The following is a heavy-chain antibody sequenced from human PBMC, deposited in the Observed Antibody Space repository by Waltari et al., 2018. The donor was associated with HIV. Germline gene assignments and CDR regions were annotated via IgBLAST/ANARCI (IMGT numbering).Heavy chain of an antibody. J-gene: IGHJ4*02. Sequence: QLHLQESGPGLVKPSETLSLTCPVSGGSINSGSYYWGWLRQLPGKELEWIGSVYYNGTTYYNPSLKSRVTISMHMSKNQFSLKLTSVTAADTAVYFCARAPRGEQWLAYWGQGTLVTASS. D-gene: IGHD6-19*01. CDR2: VYYNGTT. CDR1: GGSINSGSYY. CDR3: ARAPRGEQWLAY. V-gene: IGHV4-39*07.